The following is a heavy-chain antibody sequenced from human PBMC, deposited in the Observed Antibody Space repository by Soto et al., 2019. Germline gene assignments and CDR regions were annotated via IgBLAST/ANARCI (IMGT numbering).Heavy chain of an antibody. V-gene: IGHV4-59*01. CDR2: IYYSGST. D-gene: IGHD3-10*01. Sequence: SETLSLTCTVSGGSISSYYWSWIRQPPGKGLEWIGYIYYSGSTNYNPSLKSRVTISVDTSKNQFSLKLSSVTAADTAVYYCARVWGGAFDIWGQGTLVTVSS. J-gene: IGHJ3*02. CDR3: ARVWGGAFDI. CDR1: GGSISSYY.